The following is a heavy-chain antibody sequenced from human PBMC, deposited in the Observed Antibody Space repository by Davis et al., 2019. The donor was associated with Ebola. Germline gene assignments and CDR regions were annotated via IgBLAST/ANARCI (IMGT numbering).Heavy chain of an antibody. CDR3: ARHDLGYYFDY. D-gene: IGHD7-27*01. V-gene: IGHV4-59*08. J-gene: IGHJ4*02. CDR1: GGSISSYY. Sequence: SETLSLTCTVSGGSISSYYWSWIRQPPGKGLEWIGYIYYSGSTYYNPSLKSRVTISVDTSKNQFSLKLSSVTAADTAVYYCARHDLGYYFDYWGQGTLVTVSS. CDR2: IYYSGST.